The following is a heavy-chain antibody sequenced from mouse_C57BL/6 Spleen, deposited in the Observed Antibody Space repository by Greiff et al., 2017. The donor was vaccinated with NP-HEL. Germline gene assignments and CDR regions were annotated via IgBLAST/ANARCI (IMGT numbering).Heavy chain of an antibody. CDR2: INPSSGYT. J-gene: IGHJ2*01. CDR1: GYTFTSYT. Sequence: VQLQESGAELARPGASVKMSCKASGYTFTSYTMHWVKQRPGQGLEWIGYINPSSGYTKYNQKFKDKATLTADKSSSTAYMQLSSLTSEDSAVYYCARSPTTMVTTYFDYWGQGTTLTVSS. V-gene: IGHV1-4*01. CDR3: ARSPTTMVTTYFDY. D-gene: IGHD2-2*01.